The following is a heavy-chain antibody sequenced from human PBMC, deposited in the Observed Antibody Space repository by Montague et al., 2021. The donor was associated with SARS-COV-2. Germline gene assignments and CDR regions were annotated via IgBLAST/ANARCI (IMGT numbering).Heavy chain of an antibody. J-gene: IGHJ4*02. Sequence: SETLSLTCTVSGGSISRYYWSWIRQSPGQGLEWIAYISESGSPNYNPSFSSRVTVSVDTSKSQFSLKLTSVTAADTALYYCARRRIYLGGSWWGEGTLVTVSS. CDR3: ARRRIYLGGSW. CDR1: GGSISRYY. V-gene: IGHV4-59*08. CDR2: ISESGSP. D-gene: IGHD3-16*01.